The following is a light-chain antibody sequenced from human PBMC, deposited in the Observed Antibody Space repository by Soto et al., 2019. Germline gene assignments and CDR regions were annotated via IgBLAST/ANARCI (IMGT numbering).Light chain of an antibody. CDR2: ASS. J-gene: IGKJ1*01. CDR3: QQYYSYPRT. CDR1: QGISSY. V-gene: IGKV1-8*01. Sequence: ASRMTQSPASLSASTGDRVTSTCRASQGISSYLAWYQQKPGKAPKLLIYASSTLQSGVPSMFSGSGSGTDFPLTISGRQAEDFETSYCQQYYSYPRTFGQGNKGEIK.